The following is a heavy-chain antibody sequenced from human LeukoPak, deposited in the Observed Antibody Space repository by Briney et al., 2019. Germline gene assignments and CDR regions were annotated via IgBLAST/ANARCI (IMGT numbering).Heavy chain of an antibody. CDR2: INSDGGST. V-gene: IGHV3-74*01. Sequence: GGSLRLSCEASAFTFSGHWLNWVRQTPGKGLVWVSRINSDGGSTSYADSVKGRFTISRDNAKNTLYLQMNSLRAEDTAVYYCARVRSGSSAGNYGMDVWGQGTTVTVSS. J-gene: IGHJ6*02. CDR3: ARVRSGSSAGNYGMDV. CDR1: AFTFSGHW. D-gene: IGHD1-26*01.